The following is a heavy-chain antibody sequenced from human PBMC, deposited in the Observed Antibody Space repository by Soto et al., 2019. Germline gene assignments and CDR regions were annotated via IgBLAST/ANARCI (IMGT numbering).Heavy chain of an antibody. CDR1: GFILSDCA. CDR3: ARDLSWGSNWYYYMDV. D-gene: IGHD7-27*01. Sequence: EVQLVDSGGGLVQPGGSLRLSCATSGFILSDCAMNWVRQAPGKGLEWVSYISSSSSGIDYADSVKGRFTVSRDNASNSLDLQMNSLRAEDTAVYYCARDLSWGSNWYYYMDVWGKGTTVTVSS. J-gene: IGHJ6*03. CDR2: ISSSSSGI. V-gene: IGHV3-48*01.